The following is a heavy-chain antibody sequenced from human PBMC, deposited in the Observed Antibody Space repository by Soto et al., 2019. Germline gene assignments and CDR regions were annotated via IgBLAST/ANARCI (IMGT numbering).Heavy chain of an antibody. CDR1: GGSFSGYY. Sequence: PSETLSLTCAVYGGSFSGYYWSWIRQPPGKGLEWIGEINHSGSTNYNPSLKSRVTISVDTSKNQFSLKLSSVTAADTAVYYCARGSGSYCTNGVCYYYYYYYMDVWGKGTTVTVS. CDR2: INHSGST. J-gene: IGHJ6*03. V-gene: IGHV4-34*01. CDR3: ARGSGSYCTNGVCYYYYYYYMDV. D-gene: IGHD2-8*01.